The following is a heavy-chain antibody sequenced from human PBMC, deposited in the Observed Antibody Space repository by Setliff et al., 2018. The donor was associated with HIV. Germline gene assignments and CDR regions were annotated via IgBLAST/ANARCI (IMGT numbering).Heavy chain of an antibody. J-gene: IGHJ6*03. V-gene: IGHV5-51*01. CDR2: IFPGDSET. D-gene: IGHD6-19*01. Sequence: LGESLKISCKGSGYNFRKYWIAWVRQMPGKGLEWMGIIFPGDSETTYRPSFRGQVTISIDKSISTAYLQWSSLKASDTAMYFCARVAVPSTVYYYYHMDVWGKGTAVTVSS. CDR1: GYNFRKYW. CDR3: ARVAVPSTVYYYYHMDV.